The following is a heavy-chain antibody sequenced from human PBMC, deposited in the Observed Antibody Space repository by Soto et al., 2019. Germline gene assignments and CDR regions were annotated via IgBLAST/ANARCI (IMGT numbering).Heavy chain of an antibody. J-gene: IGHJ4*02. V-gene: IGHV1-69*12. Sequence: QVQLVQSGAEVKKPGSSVKVSCKASGGTFSSYAISWVRQAPVQGLEWMGGIIPILGTANYAQKFQGRVTITADESTSTAYMELSSLRSEDTAVYYCARDGTHDFWSGIDYWGQGTLVTVSS. CDR3: ARDGTHDFWSGIDY. CDR2: IIPILGTA. D-gene: IGHD3-3*01. CDR1: GGTFSSYA.